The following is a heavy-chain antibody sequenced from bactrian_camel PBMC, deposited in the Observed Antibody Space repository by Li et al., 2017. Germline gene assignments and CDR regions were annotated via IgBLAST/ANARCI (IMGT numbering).Heavy chain of an antibody. Sequence: HVQLVESGGGTVQAGGSLRLSCTVSGYTRSSSCMAWFRQAPGKEREGVAGISTGGGTLVGTLYYADTVKGRFTISQDNGEATVYLQMNTLEPEDTAMYYCAHGCTAIRRGAIRPERYTNWGQGTQVTVSS. V-gene: IGHV3S1*01. CDR1: GYTRSSSC. CDR3: AHGCTAIRRGAIRPERYTN. J-gene: IGHJ4*01. CDR2: ISTGGGTLVGTL. D-gene: IGHD3*01.